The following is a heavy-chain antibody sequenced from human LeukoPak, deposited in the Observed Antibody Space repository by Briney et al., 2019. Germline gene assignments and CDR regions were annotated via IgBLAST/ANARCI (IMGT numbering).Heavy chain of an antibody. D-gene: IGHD3-10*01. J-gene: IGHJ4*02. V-gene: IGHV1-18*04. CDR2: ISAYNGNT. Sequence: ASVKVSCKASGYTFTGYYMHWVRQAPGQGLEWMGWISAYNGNTNYAQKLQGRVTMTTDTSTSTAYMELRSLRSDDTAVYYCAREILPDYYGSGSFDYWGQGTLVTVSS. CDR3: AREILPDYYGSGSFDY. CDR1: GYTFTGYY.